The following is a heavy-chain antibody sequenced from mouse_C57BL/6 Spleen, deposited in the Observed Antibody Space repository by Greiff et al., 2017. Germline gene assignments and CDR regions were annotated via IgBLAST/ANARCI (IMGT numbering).Heavy chain of an antibody. Sequence: EVHLVESGGGLVKPGGSLKLSCAASGFTFSDYGMHWVRQAPEKGLEWVAYISSGSSTIYYADTVKGRFTISRDNAKNTLFLQMTSLRSEDTAMYYCASPRWLLRNYAMDYWGQGTSVTVSS. J-gene: IGHJ4*01. CDR2: ISSGSSTI. D-gene: IGHD2-3*01. CDR3: ASPRWLLRNYAMDY. CDR1: GFTFSDYG. V-gene: IGHV5-17*01.